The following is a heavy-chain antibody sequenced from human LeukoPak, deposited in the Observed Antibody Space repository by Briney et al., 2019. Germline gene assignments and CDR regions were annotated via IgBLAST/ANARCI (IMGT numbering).Heavy chain of an antibody. D-gene: IGHD1-26*01. CDR1: GGTFSSYT. J-gene: IGHJ4*02. V-gene: IGHV1-69*02. Sequence: ASVKVSCKASGGTFSSYTISLVRQAPGQGLEWMGRIIPILGIANYAQKFQGRVTITADKSTSTAYMELSSLRSEDTAVYYCARSIGIVGATYYWGQGTLVTVSS. CDR3: ARSIGIVGATYY. CDR2: IIPILGIA.